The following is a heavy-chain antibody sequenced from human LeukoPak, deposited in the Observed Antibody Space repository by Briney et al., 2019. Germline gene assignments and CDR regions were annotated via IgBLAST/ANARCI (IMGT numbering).Heavy chain of an antibody. CDR2: IYYSGST. CDR3: AKNSSAACFDP. CDR1: GYSISSGDY. Sequence: SETLSLTCVVSGYSISSGDYWGWLRQPPGKGLEWIGSIYYSGSTDYNPSLKSRVTISVDTSKNQFSLKLISVTAAATAVYYCAKNSSAACFDPWGQGTLVTVSS. J-gene: IGHJ5*02. D-gene: IGHD6-25*01. V-gene: IGHV4-38-2*01.